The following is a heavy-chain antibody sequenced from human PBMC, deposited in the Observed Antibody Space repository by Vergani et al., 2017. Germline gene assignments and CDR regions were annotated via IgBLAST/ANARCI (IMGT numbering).Heavy chain of an antibody. CDR2: IYYSGST. CDR1: GGSISSYY. Sequence: QVQLQESGPGLVKPSETLSLTCTVSGGSISSYYWSWIRQPPGKGLEWIGYIYYSGSTNYNPSLKSRVTISVDTSKNQFSLKLSSVTAADTAVYYCARVFFPARFDPWGQGTLVTVSS. CDR3: ARVFFPARFDP. J-gene: IGHJ5*02. D-gene: IGHD2-2*01. V-gene: IGHV4-59*01.